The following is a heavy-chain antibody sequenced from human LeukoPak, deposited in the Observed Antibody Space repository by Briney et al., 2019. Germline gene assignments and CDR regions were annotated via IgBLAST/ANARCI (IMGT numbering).Heavy chain of an antibody. Sequence: GGSLRLSCAASGFTFSNYYMSWVRQAPGRGLEWLANIKHDGSGNYYVDSVRGRFTISRDNAKNSLYLQMTSLRAEDTAVYYCTRDEGATVTTFRFDYWGQGTLVMVSS. J-gene: IGHJ4*02. V-gene: IGHV3-7*01. CDR1: GFTFSNYY. CDR2: IKHDGSGN. CDR3: TRDEGATVTTFRFDY. D-gene: IGHD4-17*01.